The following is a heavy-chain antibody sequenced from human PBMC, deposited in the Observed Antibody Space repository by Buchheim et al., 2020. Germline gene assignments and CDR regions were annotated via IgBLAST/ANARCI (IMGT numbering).Heavy chain of an antibody. CDR3: ARGGTVPYYYYGMDV. CDR1: GGSVSNDGYS. V-gene: IGHV4-30-2*01. Sequence: QLQLRESGSGLMKPSQTLSLTCTVSGGSVSNDGYSWSWIRQPPGKGLEWFGYIHHSGGTDYNPSLKSRVTISVDRSKNQFSLKLTSVTAADTAVYYCARGGTVPYYYYGMDVWGQGTT. J-gene: IGHJ6*02. CDR2: IHHSGGT. D-gene: IGHD4-17*01.